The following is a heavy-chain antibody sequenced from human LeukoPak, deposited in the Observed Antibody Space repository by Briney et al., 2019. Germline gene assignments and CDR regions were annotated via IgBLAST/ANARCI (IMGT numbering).Heavy chain of an antibody. J-gene: IGHJ4*02. CDR1: GGSISSYY. CDR2: IYYSGST. V-gene: IGHV4-59*01. D-gene: IGHD3-10*01. CDR3: ARVRYGSGSYYFDY. Sequence: SETLSLTCTVSGGSISSYYWSWIRQPPGKGLEWIGYIYYSGSTNYNPSLKSRVTISVDTSKNQFSLKLSSVTAADTAVYYCARVRYGSGSYYFDYWGQGTLVTVSS.